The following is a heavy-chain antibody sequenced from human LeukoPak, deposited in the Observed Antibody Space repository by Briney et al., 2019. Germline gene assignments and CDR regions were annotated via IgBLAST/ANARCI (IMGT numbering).Heavy chain of an antibody. D-gene: IGHD4-17*01. Sequence: SETLSLTCTVSGGSISSYYWSWIRQPPGRGLEWIGYIYYGGFTNYNPSLKSRVTISVDTSKNQFSLKLSSVTVADTAVYYCARARDDYGDYPDYWGQGTLVTVSS. J-gene: IGHJ4*02. CDR2: IYYGGFT. CDR3: ARARDDYGDYPDY. V-gene: IGHV4-59*01. CDR1: GGSISSYY.